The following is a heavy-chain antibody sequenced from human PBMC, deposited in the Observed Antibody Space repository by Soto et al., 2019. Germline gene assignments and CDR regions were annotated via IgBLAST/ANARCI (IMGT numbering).Heavy chain of an antibody. V-gene: IGHV3-23*01. CDR1: GFTFSSYA. D-gene: IGHD6-19*01. CDR3: AKYGEQWLVLFSDY. J-gene: IGHJ4*02. Sequence: PGGSLRLSCAASGFTFSSYAMSWVRQAPGKGLEWDSAISGSGGSTYYADSVKGRFTISRDNSKNTLYLQMNSLRAEDTAVYYCAKYGEQWLVLFSDYWGQGTLVTVSS. CDR2: ISGSGGST.